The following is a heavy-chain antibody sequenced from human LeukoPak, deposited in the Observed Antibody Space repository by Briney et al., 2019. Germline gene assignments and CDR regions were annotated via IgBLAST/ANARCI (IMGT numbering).Heavy chain of an antibody. V-gene: IGHV7-4-1*02. J-gene: IGHJ5*02. CDR3: ARDKDGLVYWFDP. CDR2: INTNTGNP. D-gene: IGHD3/OR15-3a*01. CDR1: GYSFTSYA. Sequence: ASVTVSCKASGYSFTSYAMNWVRQAPGQGLEWMGWINTNTGNPTYAQGFAGRFVFSLDTSVSTAYLQIRSLKTEDTAVYYCARDKDGLVYWFDPWGQGTLVTVSS.